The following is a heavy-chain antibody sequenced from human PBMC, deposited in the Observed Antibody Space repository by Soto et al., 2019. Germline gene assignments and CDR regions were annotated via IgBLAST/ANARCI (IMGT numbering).Heavy chain of an antibody. CDR1: GFSLTDTRMG. V-gene: IGHV2-26*01. CDR3: ARALFYSDSDGYYFEFDY. Sequence: SGPTLVNPTETLTLTCSVSGFSLTDTRMGVSWIRQDPGKALEWLAHIISNDDKSYSTSLKSRLTISKDTSKSQVVLRMTNMDPVDTGRYYCARALFYSDSDGYYFEFDYWGPGTLVTVSS. J-gene: IGHJ4*02. CDR2: IISNDDK. D-gene: IGHD3-22*01.